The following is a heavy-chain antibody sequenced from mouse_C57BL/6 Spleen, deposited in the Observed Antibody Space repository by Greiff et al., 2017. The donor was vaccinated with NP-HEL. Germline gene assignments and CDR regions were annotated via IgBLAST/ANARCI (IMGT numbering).Heavy chain of an antibody. CDR3: TTSPSYGYDWAWFAY. D-gene: IGHD2-2*01. CDR2: IDPENGDT. Sequence: VQLKQSGAELVRPGASVKLSCTASGFNIKDDYMHWVKQRPEQGLEWIGWIDPENGDTEYASKFQGKATITADTSSNTAYLQLSSLTSEDTAVYYCTTSPSYGYDWAWFAYWGQGTLVTVSA. V-gene: IGHV14-4*01. J-gene: IGHJ3*01. CDR1: GFNIKDDY.